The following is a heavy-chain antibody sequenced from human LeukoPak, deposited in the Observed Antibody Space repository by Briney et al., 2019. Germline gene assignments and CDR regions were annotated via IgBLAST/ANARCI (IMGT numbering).Heavy chain of an antibody. CDR2: INTDGSST. J-gene: IGHJ4*02. Sequence: GGSLRLSCAASGFAFSSYWMHWVRQAPGKGLVWVSRINTDGSSTSYADSVKGRFTISRDNAKNTLYVQMNSLRAEDTAVYYCARDFWSGYLSAGSVDYWGQGTLVTVSS. CDR1: GFAFSSYW. V-gene: IGHV3-74*01. D-gene: IGHD3-3*01. CDR3: ARDFWSGYLSAGSVDY.